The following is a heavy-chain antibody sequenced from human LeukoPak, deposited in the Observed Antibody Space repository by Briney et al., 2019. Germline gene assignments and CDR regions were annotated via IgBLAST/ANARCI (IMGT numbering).Heavy chain of an antibody. Sequence: SVKVSCKASGGTFSSYAISWVRQAPGQGLEWMGGIIPIFGTANYAQKFQGGVTITADKSTSTAYMELSSLRSEDTAVYYCASLGGDIVATIDYWGQGTLVTVSS. D-gene: IGHD5-12*01. CDR1: GGTFSSYA. CDR2: IIPIFGTA. CDR3: ASLGGDIVATIDY. V-gene: IGHV1-69*06. J-gene: IGHJ4*02.